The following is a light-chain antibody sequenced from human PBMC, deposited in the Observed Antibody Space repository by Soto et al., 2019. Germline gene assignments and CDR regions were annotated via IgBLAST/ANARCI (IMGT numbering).Light chain of an antibody. CDR1: QSVLYSSNNKNY. CDR3: KQYCSTPWT. CDR2: WSA. Sequence: DIVMTQSPDSLAVSLGERATINCKSSQSVLYSSNNKNYFVGYQQKPGQPPKLLIYWSATRESGVPARFSGSGSGTDFTLTISRLQAEDVAVYYCKQYCSTPWTFGQGTKVEIK. V-gene: IGKV4-1*01. J-gene: IGKJ1*01.